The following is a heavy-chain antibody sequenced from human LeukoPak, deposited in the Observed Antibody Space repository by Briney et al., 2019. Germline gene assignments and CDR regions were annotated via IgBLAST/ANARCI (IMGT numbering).Heavy chain of an antibody. Sequence: NPSETLSLTCAVYAESFSDYYWSWIRQPPGKGLEWIGEINHSGSTNYNPSLKTRVTISIDTSNNQFSLKLSSVTAADTAVYYCARGRGVKYNSDRIYSFDYWGQGTLVIVSS. V-gene: IGHV4-34*01. CDR2: INHSGST. CDR1: AESFSDYY. D-gene: IGHD1-1*01. CDR3: ARGRGVKYNSDRIYSFDY. J-gene: IGHJ4*02.